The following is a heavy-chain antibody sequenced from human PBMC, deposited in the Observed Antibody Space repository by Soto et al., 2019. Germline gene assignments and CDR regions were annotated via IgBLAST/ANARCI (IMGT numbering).Heavy chain of an antibody. CDR3: ASTKYDSSAYYYWYLGL. Sequence: QVELVQSGAEVKKPGSSVKVSCQASEDTFRNYAISWVRQAPGQGLEWVGGIIPIFGTANYAQKFQGRVTITTDTSANTVYVELSVLISEDTSVDYCASTKYDSSAYYYWYLGLWGRGTLVTVSS. V-gene: IGHV1-69*06. CDR1: EDTFRNYA. CDR2: IIPIFGTA. D-gene: IGHD3-22*01. J-gene: IGHJ2*01.